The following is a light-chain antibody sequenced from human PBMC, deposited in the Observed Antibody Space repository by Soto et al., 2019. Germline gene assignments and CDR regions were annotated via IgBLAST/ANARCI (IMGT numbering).Light chain of an antibody. J-gene: IGKJ4*01. Sequence: EIVMTQSPATLSVSPGERATLSCRAIQSVSSYLAWYQQKPGQAPRLLIYGASTRATGTPARFSGSGSGTEFTLTISSLQSEDFAVYYCQQYNNWPPLTFGGGTKVEIK. CDR3: QQYNNWPPLT. V-gene: IGKV3-15*01. CDR1: QSVSSY. CDR2: GAS.